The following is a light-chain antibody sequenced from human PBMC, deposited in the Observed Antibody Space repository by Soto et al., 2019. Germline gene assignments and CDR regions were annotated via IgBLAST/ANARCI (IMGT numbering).Light chain of an antibody. CDR1: SSNIGSKD. J-gene: IGLJ1*01. Sequence: QSVLTQPPSASGTPGQRVTISCSGSSSNIGSKDVYWYQQLPGTAPKLLIYSTYQRPSGVPDRFSGSKSGTSASLAISGLRSEDECDYYCAAWDDSLSGFYVFGTGTKLTVL. CDR3: AAWDDSLSGFYV. CDR2: STY. V-gene: IGLV1-47*02.